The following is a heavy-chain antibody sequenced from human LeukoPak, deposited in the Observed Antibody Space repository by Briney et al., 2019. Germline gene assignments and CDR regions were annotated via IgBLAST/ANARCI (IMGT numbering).Heavy chain of an antibody. D-gene: IGHD6-13*01. CDR3: ARERAAAGCFDY. CDR2: INHSGST. J-gene: IGHJ4*02. V-gene: IGHV4-34*01. CDR1: GGSFSGYY. Sequence: SETLSLTCAVYGGSFSGYYWSWIRQPPGKGLEWIGEINHSGSTNYNPSLKSRVTISVDTSKNQFSLKLSSVTAADTAVYYCARERAAAGCFDYWGQGTLVTVSS.